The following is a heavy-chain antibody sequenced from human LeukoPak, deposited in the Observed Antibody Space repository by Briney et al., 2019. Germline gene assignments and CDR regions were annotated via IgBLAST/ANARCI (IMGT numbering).Heavy chain of an antibody. J-gene: IGHJ3*02. D-gene: IGHD1-26*01. CDR1: GGSISTSSYY. V-gene: IGHV4-39*07. CDR3: ARDDSGRYFRHGIDAFDI. CDR2: IYYSGST. Sequence: SETLSLTCTVAGGSISTSSYYWGWIRQPPGNGLEWIGSIYYSGSTYYNPSLKSRLTISVDTSKNQFSMKLSSVNAADTAVYYCARDDSGRYFRHGIDAFDIWGQGTMVTVSS.